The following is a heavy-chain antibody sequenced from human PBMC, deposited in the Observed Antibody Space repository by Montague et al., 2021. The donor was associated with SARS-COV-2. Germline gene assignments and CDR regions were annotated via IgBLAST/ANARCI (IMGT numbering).Heavy chain of an antibody. CDR2: IYYSGST. Sequence: ETLSLTCTVSGGSISSYYWSWIRQPPGKGLEWIGYIYYSGSTNYNPSLKSRVTISVDTSKNQLSLKLSSVTAADTAVYYCARAPVAHITIFGVVTSFDYWGQGTLVTVSS. J-gene: IGHJ4*02. D-gene: IGHD3-3*01. CDR3: ARAPVAHITIFGVVTSFDY. V-gene: IGHV4-59*01. CDR1: GGSISSYY.